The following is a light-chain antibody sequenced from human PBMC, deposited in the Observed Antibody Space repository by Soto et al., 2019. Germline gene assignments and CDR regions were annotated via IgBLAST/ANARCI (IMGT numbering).Light chain of an antibody. CDR3: QQRRDWPLT. CDR2: DTS. Sequence: DIVLTQSPATLSLSPGERATLSCRASQSLGYYLAWFQQKHGQAPRLLIYDTSNRASGIPARFSGSGSGTDFTLTISSLDPEDFAVYYCQQRRDWPLTFGGGTKVEIK. CDR1: QSLGYY. J-gene: IGKJ4*01. V-gene: IGKV3-11*01.